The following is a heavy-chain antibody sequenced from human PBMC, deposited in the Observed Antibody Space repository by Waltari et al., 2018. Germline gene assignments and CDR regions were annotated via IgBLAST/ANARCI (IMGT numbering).Heavy chain of an antibody. CDR1: GFTFDAYA. D-gene: IGHD2-15*01. CDR2: ISWDGGST. J-gene: IGHJ1*01. Sequence: EVQLVESGGVVVQPGGSLRLSCAASGFTFDAYAMHWVRQAPGKGLEWVSLISWDGGSTYYADSVKGRFTISRDNSKNSLYLQMNSLRAEDTALYYCAKDLCSGGSCYSVQHWGQGTLVTVSS. CDR3: AKDLCSGGSCYSVQH. V-gene: IGHV3-43D*04.